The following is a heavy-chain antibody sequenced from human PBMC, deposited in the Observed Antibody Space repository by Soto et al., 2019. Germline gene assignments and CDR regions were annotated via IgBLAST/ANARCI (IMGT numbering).Heavy chain of an antibody. CDR2: ISGSGGST. V-gene: IGHV3-23*01. J-gene: IGHJ4*02. D-gene: IGHD2-2*01. CDR1: GFTFSSYA. Sequence: GSLRLSCAASGFTFSSYAMSWVRQAPGKGLEWVSAISGSGGSTYYADSVKGRFTISRDNSKNTLYLQMNSLRAEDTAVYYCAKRSLVVVPAAISGYFDYWGQGTLVTVSS. CDR3: AKRSLVVVPAAISGYFDY.